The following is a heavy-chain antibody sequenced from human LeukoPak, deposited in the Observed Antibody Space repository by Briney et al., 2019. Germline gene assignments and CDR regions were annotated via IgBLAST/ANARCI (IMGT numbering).Heavy chain of an antibody. Sequence: GGSLRLSCAASGFTFNTFNMNGVRHAPGEGLEWVSSITSGGNYIYYAESVKGRFTTSRDNAKYSLPLQLNSLRVEDTAVCYCARGHYDVLAASYKWTPDYWGQGTLVTVSS. CDR2: ITSGGNYI. CDR3: ARGHYDVLAASYKWTPDY. CDR1: GFTFNTFN. V-gene: IGHV3-21*01. D-gene: IGHD3-9*01. J-gene: IGHJ4*02.